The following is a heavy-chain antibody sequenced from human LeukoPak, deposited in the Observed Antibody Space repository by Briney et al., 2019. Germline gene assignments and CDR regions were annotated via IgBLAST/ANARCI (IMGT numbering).Heavy chain of an antibody. CDR1: GGSVSSYY. CDR2: IYTSGST. D-gene: IGHD6-13*01. J-gene: IGHJ4*02. CDR3: ARAARYSSSWYPFDY. Sequence: PSETLSLTCTVSGGSVSSYYWSWIRQPAGKGLEWIGRIYTSGSTNYNPSLKSRVTMSVDTSKNQFSLKLSSVTAADTAVYYCARAARYSSSWYPFDYWGQGTLVTVSS. V-gene: IGHV4-4*07.